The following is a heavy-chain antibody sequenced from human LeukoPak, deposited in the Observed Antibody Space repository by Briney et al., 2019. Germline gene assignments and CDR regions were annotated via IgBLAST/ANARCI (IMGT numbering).Heavy chain of an antibody. CDR2: INPNSGGT. Sequence: GASVKVSCKASGYTFTGYYMHWVRQAPGQGLEWMGWINPNSGGTNYAQKFQGWVTMTRDTSISTAYMELTRLRSDDTAVYYCAKGPDPPVEGYCSSTSCPTFFDYWGQGTLVTVSS. CDR3: AKGPDPPVEGYCSSTSCPTFFDY. CDR1: GYTFTGYY. V-gene: IGHV1-2*04. D-gene: IGHD2-2*01. J-gene: IGHJ4*02.